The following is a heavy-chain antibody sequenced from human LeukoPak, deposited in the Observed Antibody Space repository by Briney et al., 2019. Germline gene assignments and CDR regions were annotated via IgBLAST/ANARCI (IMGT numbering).Heavy chain of an antibody. D-gene: IGHD3-3*01. Sequence: ASVKVSCKASGYTFTDYALHWVRQVPGQRLEWMGWMNADNGNTRYAQKFQGRVTMTRNTSISTAYMELSSLRSEDTAVYYCARGASVYYDFWSGYPKRGAYFDYWGQGTLVTVSS. CDR3: ARGASVYYDFWSGYPKRGAYFDY. V-gene: IGHV1-8*02. CDR1: GYTFTDYA. CDR2: MNADNGNT. J-gene: IGHJ4*02.